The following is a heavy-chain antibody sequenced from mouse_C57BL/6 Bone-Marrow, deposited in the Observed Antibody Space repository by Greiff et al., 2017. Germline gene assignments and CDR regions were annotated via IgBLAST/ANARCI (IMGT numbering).Heavy chain of an antibody. D-gene: IGHD1-3*01. J-gene: IGHJ4*01. CDR1: GFTFSSYA. CDR2: ISDGGSYS. CDR3: ARDDESFLYYAMDY. Sequence: VQLKESGGGLVKPGGFLKLSCAASGFTFSSYAMSWVRPSPEKRLEWVATISDGGSYSYYPDNVKGRLTIYRDKANNNLYLQMSQLKSEDTAMYYCARDDESFLYYAMDYWGQRTSVTVSS. V-gene: IGHV5-4*01.